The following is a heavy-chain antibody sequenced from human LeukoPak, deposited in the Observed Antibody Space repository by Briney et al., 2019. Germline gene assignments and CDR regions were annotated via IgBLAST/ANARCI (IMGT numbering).Heavy chain of an antibody. D-gene: IGHD3-10*01. CDR3: ARVGTPVYYGSGSYYTDFDY. CDR2: ITYYNGNT. Sequence: VSVKVSCKASGYTFTSYGISWVRQAPGQGLEWMGWITYYNGNTNYAQKLQGRVTMTTDTSTSTAYMELRSLRSDDTAVYYCARVGTPVYYGSGSYYTDFDYWGQGTLVTVSS. CDR1: GYTFTSYG. J-gene: IGHJ4*02. V-gene: IGHV1-18*01.